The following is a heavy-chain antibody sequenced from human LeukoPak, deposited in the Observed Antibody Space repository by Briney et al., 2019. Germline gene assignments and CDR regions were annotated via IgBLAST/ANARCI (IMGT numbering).Heavy chain of an antibody. CDR2: IKQDGSEK. Sequence: GGSLRLSCAASGFTFSSYAMSWFRRAPGKGLEWVANIKQDGSEKYYVDSVKGRFTISRDNAKNSLYLQMNSLRAEDTAVYYCARIRAGYFDYWGQGTLVTVSS. V-gene: IGHV3-7*03. CDR1: GFTFSSYA. CDR3: ARIRAGYFDY. J-gene: IGHJ4*02.